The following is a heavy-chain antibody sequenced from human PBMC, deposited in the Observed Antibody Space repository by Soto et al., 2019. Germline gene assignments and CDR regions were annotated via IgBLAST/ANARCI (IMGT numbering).Heavy chain of an antibody. Sequence: GGSLRLSCAASGFTFSSYGMHWVRQAPGKGPEWVAVISYDGSNKYYADSVKGRFTISRDNSKNTLYLQMNSLRAEETAVYYFAKGLSSFSCYGFCYYYHMDVWGQGTTVTVSS. CDR1: GFTFSSYG. CDR3: AKGLSSFSCYGFCYYYHMDV. V-gene: IGHV3-30*18. D-gene: IGHD2-2*01. CDR2: ISYDGSNK. J-gene: IGHJ6*02.